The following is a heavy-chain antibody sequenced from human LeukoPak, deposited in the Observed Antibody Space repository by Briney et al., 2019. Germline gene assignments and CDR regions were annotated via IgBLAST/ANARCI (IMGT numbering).Heavy chain of an antibody. J-gene: IGHJ4*02. Sequence: GGSLRLSCAACGFTFSSYAMSWVRQAPGKGLEWVSAISGSGGSTYYADSVKGRFTISRDNSKNTLYLQMNSLRAEDTAVYYCAKSPWCGDYYFDYWGQETLVTVSS. D-gene: IGHD4-17*01. V-gene: IGHV3-23*01. CDR3: AKSPWCGDYYFDY. CDR2: ISGSGGST. CDR1: GFTFSSYA.